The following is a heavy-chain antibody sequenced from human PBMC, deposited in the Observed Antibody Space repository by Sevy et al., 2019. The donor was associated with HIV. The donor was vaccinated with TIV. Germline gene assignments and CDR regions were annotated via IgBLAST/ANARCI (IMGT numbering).Heavy chain of an antibody. CDR3: AKEKRKGSSSWYFGWFDP. CDR1: GFTFSSYG. Sequence: GGSLRLSCAASGFTFSSYGMHWVRQAPGNGLEWVAVISYDGSNKYYADSVKGRFTISRDNSKNTLYLQMNSLRAEDTAVYYCAKEKRKGSSSWYFGWFDPWGQGTLVTVSS. V-gene: IGHV3-30*18. J-gene: IGHJ5*02. CDR2: ISYDGSNK. D-gene: IGHD6-13*01.